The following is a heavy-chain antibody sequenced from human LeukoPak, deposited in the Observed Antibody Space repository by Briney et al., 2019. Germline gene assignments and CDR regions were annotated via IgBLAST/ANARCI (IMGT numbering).Heavy chain of an antibody. D-gene: IGHD6-19*01. CDR2: INPNSGGT. J-gene: IGHJ4*02. V-gene: IGHV1-2*02. CDR1: GGTFSSYA. CDR3: ARVAVAGTVFDY. Sequence: GASVKVSCKASGGTFSSYAISWVRQAPGQGLEWMGWINPNSGGTNYAQKFQGRVTMTRDTSISTAYMELSRLRSDDTAVYYCARVAVAGTVFDYWGQGTLVTVSS.